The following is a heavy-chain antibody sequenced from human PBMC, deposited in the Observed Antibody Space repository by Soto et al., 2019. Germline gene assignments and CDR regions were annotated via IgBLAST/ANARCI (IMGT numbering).Heavy chain of an antibody. CDR2: IVPIYGKT. CDR3: SRYSSGWFITYGMDV. D-gene: IGHD6-19*01. V-gene: IGHV1-69*01. CDR1: GGTFTTYT. J-gene: IGHJ6*02. Sequence: QVQLVQSGAEVQKPGSSVKVSCTASGGTFTTYTLNWVRQAPGQGLEWMGAIVPIYGKTNYAQRFQGRVTITADEPTSTAYMELSSLRSEDTAVYYCSRYSSGWFITYGMDVWGQGTTVTVSS.